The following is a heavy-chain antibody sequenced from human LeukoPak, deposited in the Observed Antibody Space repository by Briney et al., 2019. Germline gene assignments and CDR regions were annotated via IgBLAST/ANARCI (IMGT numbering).Heavy chain of an antibody. CDR3: ARSIVVVPAALNWFDP. J-gene: IGHJ5*02. CDR2: INPNSGGT. D-gene: IGHD2-2*01. CDR1: GYTFTGYY. V-gene: IGHV1-2*02. Sequence: ASEKVSCKASGYTFTGYYMHWVRQAPGQGLEWMGWINPNSGGTNYAQKFQGRVTMTRDTSISTAYMELSRLRSDDTAVYYCARSIVVVPAALNWFDPWGQGTLVTVSS.